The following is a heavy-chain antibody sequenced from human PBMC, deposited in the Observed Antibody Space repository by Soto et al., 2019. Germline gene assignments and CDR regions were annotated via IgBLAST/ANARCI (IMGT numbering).Heavy chain of an antibody. J-gene: IGHJ6*02. CDR2: TYITGDS. V-gene: IGHV4-4*07. D-gene: IGHD3-3*01. CDR1: GGSITSYY. Sequence: QVQLEESGPGLVKPSETLSLTCTISGGSITSYYWSWIRQPAGKGLEWIGRTYITGDSNYSPSLKSRATMSLDTSKNQFSLKLSSATAADTAVYYCARDMRVFGGMDVWGRGTTVTVSS. CDR3: ARDMRVFGGMDV.